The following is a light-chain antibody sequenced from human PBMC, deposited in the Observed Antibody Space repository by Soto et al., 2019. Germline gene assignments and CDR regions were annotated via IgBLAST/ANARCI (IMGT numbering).Light chain of an antibody. V-gene: IGLV2-11*01. CDR3: CSYAGISDKFV. J-gene: IGLJ1*01. Sequence: QSALTQPRSVSGSPGQSVTISCTGTSGDVGGNNYVSWYQHYPGKAPKLMIYDVTKRPSGVPDRFSGSKSGDTASLTISGLQAEDEADYYCCSYAGISDKFVFGAGTKLTVL. CDR2: DVT. CDR1: SGDVGGNNY.